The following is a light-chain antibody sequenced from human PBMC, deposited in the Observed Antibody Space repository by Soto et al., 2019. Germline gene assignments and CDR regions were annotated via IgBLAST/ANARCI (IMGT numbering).Light chain of an antibody. Sequence: AIRMTQSPSSFSASTGDRVTITCRASQGISSYLAWYQQKPGKAPKLLIYAASTLQSGVPSRFSGSGSGTDFTLTISCLQSEDFATYYCQQYYSYPVTVGPGTKVDI. CDR1: QGISSY. J-gene: IGKJ3*01. V-gene: IGKV1-8*01. CDR3: QQYYSYPVT. CDR2: AAS.